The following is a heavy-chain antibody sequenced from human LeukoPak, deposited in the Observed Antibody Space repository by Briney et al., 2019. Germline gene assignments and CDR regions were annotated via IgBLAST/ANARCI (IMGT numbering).Heavy chain of an antibody. CDR2: ISWNSGSI. V-gene: IGHV3-9*01. CDR3: AMMRWGEQPEDFDP. D-gene: IGHD3-16*01. CDR1: GFTFDDYA. Sequence: GGSLRLSCAASGFTFDDYAMHWVRQAPGKGLEWVSGISWNSGSIGYADSVKGRFTISRDNAKNSLYLQMNSLRAEDTALYYCAMMRWGEQPEDFDPWGQGTLVTVSS. J-gene: IGHJ5*02.